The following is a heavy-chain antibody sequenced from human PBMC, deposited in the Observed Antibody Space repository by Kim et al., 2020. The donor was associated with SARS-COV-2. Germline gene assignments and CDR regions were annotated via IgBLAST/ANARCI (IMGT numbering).Heavy chain of an antibody. CDR2: ISYDGSNK. CDR1: GFTFSSYG. J-gene: IGHJ6*02. Sequence: GGSLRLSCAASGFTFSSYGMHWVRQAPGKGLEWVAVISYDGSNKYYADSVKGRFTISRDNSKNTLYLQMNSLRAEDTAVYYCARGDREYYDFWSGYPYYYYGMDVWGQGTTVTVSS. CDR3: ARGDREYYDFWSGYPYYYYGMDV. D-gene: IGHD3-3*01. V-gene: IGHV3-30*03.